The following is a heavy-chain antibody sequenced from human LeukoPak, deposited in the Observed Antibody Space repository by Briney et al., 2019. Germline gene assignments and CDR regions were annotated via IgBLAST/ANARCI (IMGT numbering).Heavy chain of an antibody. CDR1: GYTLTELS. V-gene: IGHV1-24*01. CDR2: FDPEDGET. Sequence: ASVKVSCKVSGYTLTELSMHWVRQAPGKGLEWMGGFDPEDGETIYAQKFQGRVTMTEDTSTDTAYMELSSLRSEDTAVYYCATEGPLWAYDSSGYYYAFDYWGQGTLVTVSS. D-gene: IGHD3-22*01. CDR3: ATEGPLWAYDSSGYYYAFDY. J-gene: IGHJ4*02.